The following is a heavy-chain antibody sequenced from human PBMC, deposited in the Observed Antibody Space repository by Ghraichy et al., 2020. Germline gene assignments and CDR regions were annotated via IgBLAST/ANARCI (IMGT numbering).Heavy chain of an antibody. CDR1: GGSFSGYY. CDR2: INHSGST. D-gene: IGHD3-3*01. J-gene: IGHJ6*02. Sequence: SETLSLTCAVYGGSFSGYYWSWIRQPPGKGLEWIGEINHSGSTNYNPSLKSRVTISVDTSKNQFSLKLSSVTAADTAVYYCARGGDYDFWSGYRERIYYYYYGMDVWGQGTTVTVSS. CDR3: ARGGDYDFWSGYRERIYYYYYGMDV. V-gene: IGHV4-34*01.